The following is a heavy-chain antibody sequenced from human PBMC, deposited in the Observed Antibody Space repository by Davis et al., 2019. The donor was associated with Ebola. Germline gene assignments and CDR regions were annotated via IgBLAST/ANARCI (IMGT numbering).Heavy chain of an antibody. CDR3: ARIQLWLYDAFDI. D-gene: IGHD5-18*01. V-gene: IGHV3-7*03. CDR1: GFTFTNYW. Sequence: GGSLRLSCAASGFTFTNYWMSWVRQAPGKGLEWVANIKQDGSEKYYVDSVKGRFTISRDNAKNSLCLQMNSLRAEDTAVYYCARIQLWLYDAFDIWGQGTLVTVSS. J-gene: IGHJ3*02. CDR2: IKQDGSEK.